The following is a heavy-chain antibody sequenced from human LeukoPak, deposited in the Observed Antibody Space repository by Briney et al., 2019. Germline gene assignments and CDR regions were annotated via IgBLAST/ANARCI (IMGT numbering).Heavy chain of an antibody. D-gene: IGHD3-3*01. CDR2: ISAYNGNT. J-gene: IGHJ6*02. Sequence: ASVKVSCEASGYTFTSYGISWVRQAPGQGLEWMGWISAYNGNTNYAQKLQGRVTMTTDTSTSTAYMELRSLRSDDTAVYYCARVGFFDFWSGYYFYYYYGMDVWGQGTTVTVSS. V-gene: IGHV1-18*01. CDR3: ARVGFFDFWSGYYFYYYYGMDV. CDR1: GYTFTSYG.